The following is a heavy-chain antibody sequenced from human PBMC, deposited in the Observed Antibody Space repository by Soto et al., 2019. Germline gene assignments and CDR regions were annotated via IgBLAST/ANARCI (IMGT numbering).Heavy chain of an antibody. CDR2: VHHSGST. CDR1: GGSFSSYY. D-gene: IGHD2-21*01. Sequence: SETLSLTCAVYGGSFSSYYWSWIRQPPGRGLEWIGEVHHSGSTIYSPSLTSRVTISLDTSKNQVSLKLSSVTAADTAMYYCARGGGDYYMDVWGEGTTVTVSS. CDR3: ARGGGDYYMDV. V-gene: IGHV4-34*01. J-gene: IGHJ6*03.